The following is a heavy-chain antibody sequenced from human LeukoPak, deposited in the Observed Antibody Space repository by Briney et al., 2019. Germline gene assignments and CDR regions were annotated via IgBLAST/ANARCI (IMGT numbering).Heavy chain of an antibody. CDR1: GYTFTGYY. CDR2: INPTSGAT. J-gene: IGHJ6*03. CDR3: AKDLTLRFFDWLSNYYMDV. Sequence: GASVKVSCKASGYTFTGYYMHWVRRAPGQGLEWMGWINPTSGATNFAQKFQGRVTMTTNTSISAAYMELSELRSDDTAIYYCAKDLTLRFFDWLSNYYMDVWGKGTTVTISS. D-gene: IGHD3-9*01. V-gene: IGHV1-2*02.